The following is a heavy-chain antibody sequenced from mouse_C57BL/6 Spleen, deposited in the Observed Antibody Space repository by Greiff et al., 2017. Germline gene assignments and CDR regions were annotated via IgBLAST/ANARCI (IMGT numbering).Heavy chain of an antibody. V-gene: IGHV1-55*01. CDR2: IYPGSGST. CDR3: AREIYYYGSSYY. D-gene: IGHD1-1*01. CDR1: GYTFTSYW. J-gene: IGHJ2*01. Sequence: QVQLQQPGAELVKPGASVKMSCKASGYTFTSYWITWVKQRPGQGLEWIGDIYPGSGSTNYNEKFKSKATLTVDTSSSTAYMLLSSLTSEDSAVYYCAREIYYYGSSYYWGTGTTLTVSS.